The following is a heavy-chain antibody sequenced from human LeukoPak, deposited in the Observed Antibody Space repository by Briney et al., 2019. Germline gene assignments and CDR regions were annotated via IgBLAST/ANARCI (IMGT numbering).Heavy chain of an antibody. CDR1: GYTFTSYG. Sequence: ASVKVSCKASGYTFTSYGISWVRQAPGQGLEWMGWISAYNGNTNYAQKLQGRVTMTTDTSTSTAYMELRSLRSDDTAVYYCARDLLGYCSSTSCYILSSYFDYWGQGTLVTVSS. CDR3: ARDLLGYCSSTSCYILSSYFDY. J-gene: IGHJ4*02. V-gene: IGHV1-18*01. CDR2: ISAYNGNT. D-gene: IGHD2-2*02.